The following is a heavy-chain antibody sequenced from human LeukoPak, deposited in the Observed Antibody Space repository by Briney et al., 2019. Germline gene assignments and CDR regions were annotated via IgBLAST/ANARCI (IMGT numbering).Heavy chain of an antibody. Sequence: PSETLSLTCAVYGGSFSGYYWSWIRQPPGKGLEWIGEINHSGSTNYNPSLKSRVTISVDTSKNQFSLKLSSVTAADTAVYYCARDNDDYVWGSYRPVNWFDPWGQGTLVTVSS. CDR3: ARDNDDYVWGSYRPVNWFDP. J-gene: IGHJ5*02. CDR2: INHSGST. CDR1: GGSFSGYY. D-gene: IGHD3-16*02. V-gene: IGHV4-34*01.